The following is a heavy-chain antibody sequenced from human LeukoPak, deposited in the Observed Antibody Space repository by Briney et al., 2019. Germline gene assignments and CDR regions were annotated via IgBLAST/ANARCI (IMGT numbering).Heavy chain of an antibody. J-gene: IGHJ4*02. CDR3: ARDIAETGAAFDY. Sequence: GGTLRLSCPASGFTFSSYAMHWVRQAPGKGLEYVSAISSNGGSTYYANSVKGRFTISRDNSKNTLYLQMGSLRAEDMAVYYCARDIAETGAAFDYWGQGTLVTVSS. V-gene: IGHV3-64*01. CDR2: ISSNGGST. D-gene: IGHD1-14*01. CDR1: GFTFSSYA.